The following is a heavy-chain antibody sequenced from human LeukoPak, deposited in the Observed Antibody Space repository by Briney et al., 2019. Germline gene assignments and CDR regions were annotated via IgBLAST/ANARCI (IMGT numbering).Heavy chain of an antibody. CDR3: AYTSPFDY. J-gene: IGHJ4*02. V-gene: IGHV4-39*01. CDR1: GGSISSSSYY. CDR2: IYYSGST. D-gene: IGHD2-2*02. Sequence: SETLSLTCTVSGGSISSSSYYWGWIRQPPGKGLEWIGSIYYSGSTYYNPSLKSRVTISADTSKNQFSLKLSSVTAADTAVYYCAYTSPFDYWGQGTLVAVSS.